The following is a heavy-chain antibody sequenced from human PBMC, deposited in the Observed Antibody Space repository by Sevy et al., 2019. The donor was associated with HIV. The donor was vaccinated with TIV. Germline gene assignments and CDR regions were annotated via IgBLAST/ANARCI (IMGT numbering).Heavy chain of an antibody. Sequence: GGSLRLSCAASGFTFSTYGMHWVRQAPGKGLEWVAVMWFDGSNTYYADSVKGRFTISRGIAKNTLHLQMNSLRAEDMAVYYCARDLEFYDYGDYGPAFMPNYWGQGTLVTVSS. CDR3: ARDLEFYDYGDYGPAFMPNY. CDR2: MWFDGSNT. D-gene: IGHD4-17*01. CDR1: GFTFSTYG. V-gene: IGHV3-33*01. J-gene: IGHJ4*02.